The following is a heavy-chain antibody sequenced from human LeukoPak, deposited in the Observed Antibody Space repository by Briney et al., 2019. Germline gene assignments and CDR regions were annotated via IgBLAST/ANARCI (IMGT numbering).Heavy chain of an antibody. CDR3: AHYYYDTSGYSRLFDY. V-gene: IGHV2-5*01. J-gene: IGHJ4*02. D-gene: IGHD3-22*01. CDR1: GFSLSTSGVG. CDR2: IYWNDDK. Sequence: SGPTLVNPTQTLTLTCTFSGFSLSTSGVGVGWIRQPPGKALEWLALIYWNDDKRYSPSLKSRLTIAKDTSKNQVVLTMTNLDPVDTATYYCAHYYYDTSGYSRLFDYWGQGTLVTVSS.